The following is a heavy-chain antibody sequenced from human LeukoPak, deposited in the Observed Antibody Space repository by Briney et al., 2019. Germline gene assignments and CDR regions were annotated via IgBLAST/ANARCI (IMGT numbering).Heavy chain of an antibody. CDR2: IYYSGST. Sequence: PSQTLSLTCTVSGGSISSGDYYWSWIRQPPGKGLDWIGYIYYSGSTYYNPSLKSRVTISVDTSKNQFSLKLSSVTAADTAVYYCARQYYYDSSGYYAVNWFDPWGQGTLVTVSS. D-gene: IGHD3-22*01. CDR1: GGSISSGDYY. V-gene: IGHV4-30-4*01. CDR3: ARQYYYDSSGYYAVNWFDP. J-gene: IGHJ5*02.